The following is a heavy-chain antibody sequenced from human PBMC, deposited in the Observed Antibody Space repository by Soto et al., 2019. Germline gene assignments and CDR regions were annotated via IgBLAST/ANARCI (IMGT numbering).Heavy chain of an antibody. V-gene: IGHV4-59*01. CDR1: GCSISSYY. J-gene: IGHJ5*02. Sequence: SETLSLTCTVSGCSISSYYWSWIRQPPGKGLEWIGYIYYSGSTNYNPSLKSRVTISVDTSKNQLSLKLSSVTAADTAVYYCARGDYVWGSYRSCWFDPWGQGTLVTVSS. CDR2: IYYSGST. D-gene: IGHD3-16*02. CDR3: ARGDYVWGSYRSCWFDP.